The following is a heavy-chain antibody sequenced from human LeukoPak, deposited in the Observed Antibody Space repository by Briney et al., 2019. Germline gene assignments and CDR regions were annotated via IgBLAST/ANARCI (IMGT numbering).Heavy chain of an antibody. J-gene: IGHJ4*02. CDR2: AYYSGTT. CDR3: ARRSSSAWYYYFDY. D-gene: IGHD6-19*01. Sequence: SETLSLTCTVSGGSISSYYWGWIRQPPGKGLEWIGGAYYSGTTYYNPSLKSRVTISVDTSKSQFSLKLSSVTAADTAVYYCARRSSSAWYYYFDYWGQGTLVAVSS. V-gene: IGHV4-39*01. CDR1: GGSISSYY.